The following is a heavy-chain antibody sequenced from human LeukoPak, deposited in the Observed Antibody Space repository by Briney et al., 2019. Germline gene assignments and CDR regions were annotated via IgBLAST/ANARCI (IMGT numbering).Heavy chain of an antibody. J-gene: IGHJ4*02. V-gene: IGHV1-18*01. CDR2: ISAYNGNT. CDR1: GYTFTSYG. D-gene: IGHD3-10*01. CDR3: ARCHYYGSGNYVRVYSPAY. Sequence: ASVKVSCKASGYTFTSYGISWVRQAPGQGLEWMGWISAYNGNTNYAQTLQGRVTMTTDTSTSTAYMELRSLRSDDTAVYYCARCHYYGSGNYVRVYSPAYWGQGTLATVSS.